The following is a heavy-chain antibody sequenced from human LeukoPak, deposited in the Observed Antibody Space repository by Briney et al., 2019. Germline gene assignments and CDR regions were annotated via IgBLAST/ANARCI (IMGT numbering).Heavy chain of an antibody. D-gene: IGHD3-3*02. V-gene: IGHV3-23*01. CDR1: GFSFRNYA. J-gene: IGHJ4*02. CDR3: TKTRHDISILDS. Sequence: GGSLRLSCAASGFSFRNYAMSWVRQAPGRGLEWVSTLSGSGGDTYNADSVKGRFTISRDNSKDTLYLQLDSLRAEDTAIYYCTKTRHDISILDSWGQGTLVTVSS. CDR2: LSGSGGDT.